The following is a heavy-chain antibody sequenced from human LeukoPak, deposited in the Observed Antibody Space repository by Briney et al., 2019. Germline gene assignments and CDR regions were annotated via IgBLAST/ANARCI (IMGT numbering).Heavy chain of an antibody. V-gene: IGHV1-8*03. CDR1: GYTFTTYD. J-gene: IGHJ6*03. Sequence: ASVKVSCKASGYTFTTYDINWVRQATGQGLEWMGWMNTNSGSTGYAQRFQGRVTITRNASINTAYMELSSLRSEDTAVYCCARAGSSSLFYYYMDVWGKGTTVTVSS. CDR2: MNTNSGST. CDR3: ARAGSSSLFYYYMDV. D-gene: IGHD2-15*01.